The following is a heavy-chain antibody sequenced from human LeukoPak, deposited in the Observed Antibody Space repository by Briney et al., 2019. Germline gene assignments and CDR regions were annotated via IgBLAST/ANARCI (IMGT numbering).Heavy chain of an antibody. CDR1: GYTFTSYD. Sequence: ASVKVSCKASGYTFTSYDINWVRQATGQGLEWMGWMNPNSGNTGYAQKFQGRVTMTRNTSISTAYMELSSLRSEDTAVYYCARGSWGDGYNTASDDYWGQGTLVTVSS. CDR3: ARGSWGDGYNTASDDY. CDR2: MNPNSGNT. J-gene: IGHJ4*02. V-gene: IGHV1-8*01. D-gene: IGHD5-24*01.